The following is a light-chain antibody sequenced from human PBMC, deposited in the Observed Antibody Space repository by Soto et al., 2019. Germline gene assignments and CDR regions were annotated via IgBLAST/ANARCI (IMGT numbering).Light chain of an antibody. CDR2: DAS. Sequence: DIQISQSPSTLSASVGDTITITCRASQSLSSYLAWYQQKPGRAPKLLIFDASSLERGVPSRFSGSGSGTEFRLTISSLQPDDFATYYCQQYKAFGQGTKVDI. J-gene: IGKJ1*01. V-gene: IGKV1-5*01. CDR1: QSLSSY. CDR3: QQYKA.